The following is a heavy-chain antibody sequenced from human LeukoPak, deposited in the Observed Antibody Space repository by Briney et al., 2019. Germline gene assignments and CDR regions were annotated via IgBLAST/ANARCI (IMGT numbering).Heavy chain of an antibody. V-gene: IGHV3-21*01. CDR1: GFTFSSYA. CDR2: ISSSSSYI. CDR3: ARDTSGSYVRDADY. J-gene: IGHJ4*02. Sequence: GGTLRLSCAASGFTFSSYAMSWVRQAPGKGLEWVSAISSSSSYIYYADSVKGRFTISRDNAKNSLYLQMNSLRAEDTAVYYCARDTSGSYVRDADYCGQGTLVTVSS. D-gene: IGHD1-26*01.